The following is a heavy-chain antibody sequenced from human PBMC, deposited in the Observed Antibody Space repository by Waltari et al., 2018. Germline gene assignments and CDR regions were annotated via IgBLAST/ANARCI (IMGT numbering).Heavy chain of an antibody. V-gene: IGHV4-4*07. CDR3: ARDQNAGAYAFDI. J-gene: IGHJ3*02. D-gene: IGHD1-26*01. CDR2: IYTRVST. CDR1: GGSISSYY. Sequence: QVQLQESGPGLVKPSETLSLTCTVSGGSISSYYWSWIRQPAGKGLEWIGRIYTRVSTNYIPSLKSRVTMSVDTSKNQFSLKLSSVTAADTAVYYCARDQNAGAYAFDIWGQGTMVTVSS.